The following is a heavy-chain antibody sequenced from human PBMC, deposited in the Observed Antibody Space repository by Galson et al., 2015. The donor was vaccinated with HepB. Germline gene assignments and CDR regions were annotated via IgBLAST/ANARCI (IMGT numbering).Heavy chain of an antibody. V-gene: IGHV3-33*01. CDR1: GFTFSSYG. Sequence: SLRLSCAASGFTFSSYGMHWVRQAPGKGLEWVAVIWYDGSNKYYVDSVKGRFTISRDNAKNSLYLQMNSLRAEDTAVYYCARDLYGSYGHYYYYYGMDVWGQGTTVTVSS. CDR2: IWYDGSNK. D-gene: IGHD1-26*01. J-gene: IGHJ6*02. CDR3: ARDLYGSYGHYYYYYGMDV.